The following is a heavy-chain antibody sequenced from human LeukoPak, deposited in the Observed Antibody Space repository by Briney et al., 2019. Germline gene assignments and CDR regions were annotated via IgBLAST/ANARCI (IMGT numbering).Heavy chain of an antibody. V-gene: IGHV4-59*01. CDR3: ARDSGDDAFDI. Sequence: SETLSLTCTVSGGSIGSYYWSWIRQPPGKGLEWIGYIYYSGSTNYSPSLKSRVTISVDTSKNQFSLKLSSVTAADTAVYYCARDSGDDAFDIWGQGTMVTVSS. J-gene: IGHJ3*02. CDR1: GGSIGSYY. CDR2: IYYSGST.